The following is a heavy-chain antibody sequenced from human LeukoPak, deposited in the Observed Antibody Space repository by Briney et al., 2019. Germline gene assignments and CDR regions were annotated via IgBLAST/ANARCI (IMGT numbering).Heavy chain of an antibody. CDR2: IYPGDSDT. Sequence: GESLKISCKGSGYSFTSYWIGWVRQMPGKGLEWMGIIYPGDSDTRYSPSFQGQVTISADKSISTAYLQWGSLKASDTAMYYCARTDYYDSSGYYLVAFDIWGQGTMVTVSS. J-gene: IGHJ3*02. D-gene: IGHD3-22*01. V-gene: IGHV5-51*01. CDR1: GYSFTSYW. CDR3: ARTDYYDSSGYYLVAFDI.